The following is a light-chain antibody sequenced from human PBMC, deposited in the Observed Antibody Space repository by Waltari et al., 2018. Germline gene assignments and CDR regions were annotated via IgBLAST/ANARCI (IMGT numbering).Light chain of an antibody. CDR1: SGHSSYP. CDR2: LNSDGSH. J-gene: IGLJ1*01. CDR3: QTWGTGIHYV. Sequence: QLVLTQSPSASASLGASVKLTCTLSSGHSSYPIAWHQQQPEKGPRYLMKLNSDGSHSKGDGIPVRFSGSSSGAERYLTISRLQSEDEADYYCQTWGTGIHYVFGTGTKVTVL. V-gene: IGLV4-69*01.